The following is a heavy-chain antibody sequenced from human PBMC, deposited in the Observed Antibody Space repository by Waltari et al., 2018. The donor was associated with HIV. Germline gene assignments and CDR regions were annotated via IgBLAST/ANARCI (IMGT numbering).Heavy chain of an antibody. CDR1: GFSISSGYY. V-gene: IGHV4-38-2*01. D-gene: IGHD6-19*01. J-gene: IGHJ4*02. Sequence: QVQLHESGPGLVKPSETLSITCDVSGFSISSGYYLGWIRSSPGKGLEWVGTIYHGECPNDNPALSGRVTSSLDTSKNQFSLKVNSVTAADTAIFYCARGVAGVLWYLDYWGQGTLVTVSS. CDR3: ARGVAGVLWYLDY. CDR2: IYHGECP.